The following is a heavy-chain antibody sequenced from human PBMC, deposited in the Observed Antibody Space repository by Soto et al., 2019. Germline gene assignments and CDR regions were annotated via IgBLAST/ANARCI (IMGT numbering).Heavy chain of an antibody. CDR1: GVSFSCYY. CDR3: ESAGGYSYGYWRWFDP. CDR2: INRSGAK. V-gene: IGHV4-34*01. D-gene: IGHD5-18*01. J-gene: IGHJ5*02. Sequence: AESLSLACAVYGVSFSCYYWSWVRQPPGKGLEWVGAINRSGAKTYNPSLKSGVTISVDTSKTQFTLKLSSVTAADTAVYVCESAGGYSYGYWRWFDPWGQGTLVTVSS.